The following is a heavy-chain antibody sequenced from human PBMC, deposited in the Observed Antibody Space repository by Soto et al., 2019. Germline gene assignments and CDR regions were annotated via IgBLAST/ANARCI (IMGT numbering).Heavy chain of an antibody. Sequence: QVQLVQSGAEVTKPGASVKVSCKASGYTFVNYDINWVRQATGQGLEWMGWMNPNSGNTGYVQKFQGRVTMTRNTSINTAYMELSSLRSEDTAVDYCARGRSQTGWAGFDIWGQGTMVTVSS. CDR1: GYTFVNYD. CDR3: ARGRSQTGWAGFDI. J-gene: IGHJ3*02. CDR2: MNPNSGNT. D-gene: IGHD2-15*01. V-gene: IGHV1-8*01.